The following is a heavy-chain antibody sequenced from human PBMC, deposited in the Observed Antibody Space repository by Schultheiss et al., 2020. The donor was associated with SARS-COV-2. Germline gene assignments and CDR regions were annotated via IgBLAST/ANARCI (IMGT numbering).Heavy chain of an antibody. Sequence: GESLKISCAASGLTLKNYGMSWVRQAPGKGLEWVSGISGSGGSTFYADSVKGRFIISRDDSKNTLHLQVTSLRAEDTAVYYCARVDWEDEGCAYWGQGTLVTVSS. J-gene: IGHJ4*02. D-gene: IGHD3-9*01. CDR1: GLTLKNYG. V-gene: IGHV3-23*01. CDR2: ISGSGGST. CDR3: ARVDWEDEGCAY.